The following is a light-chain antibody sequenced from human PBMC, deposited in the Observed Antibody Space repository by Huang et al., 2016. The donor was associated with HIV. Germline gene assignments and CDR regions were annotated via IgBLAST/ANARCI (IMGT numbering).Light chain of an antibody. CDR1: QNITKS. V-gene: IGKV1-39*01. J-gene: IGKJ1*01. CDR3: QQSFSFPRT. Sequence: DIQMTQSPPSLSASVGDRVTFTCRANQNITKSLNWYQQKPGKAPKLLIYTASTLESGVPSRFSGGGSGSRFTLNITNLQPEDFATYYCQQSFSFPRTFG. CDR2: TAS.